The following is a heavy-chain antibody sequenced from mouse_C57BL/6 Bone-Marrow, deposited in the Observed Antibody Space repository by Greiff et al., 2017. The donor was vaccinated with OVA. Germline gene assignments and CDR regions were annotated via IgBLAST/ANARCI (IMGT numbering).Heavy chain of an antibody. CDR2: ISSGGSYT. D-gene: IGHD2-2*01. CDR1: GFTFSSYG. V-gene: IGHV5-6*01. CDR3: ARQFYYGYEIWFAY. J-gene: IGHJ3*01. Sequence: EVQRVESGGDLVKPGGSLKLSCAASGFTFSSYGMSWVRQTPDKRLEWVATISSGGSYTYYPDSVKGRFTISRDNAKNTLYLQMSSLKSEDTAMYYCARQFYYGYEIWFAYWGQGTLVTVSA.